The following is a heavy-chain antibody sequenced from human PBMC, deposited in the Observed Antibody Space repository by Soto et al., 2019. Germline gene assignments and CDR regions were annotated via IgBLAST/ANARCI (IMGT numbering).Heavy chain of an antibody. CDR1: GFTFSSYG. CDR3: AKEGGSGSYYNVLDYYGMDV. J-gene: IGHJ6*02. Sequence: HPWGSLRLSCAASGFTFSSYGMHWVRQAPGKGLEWVAVISYDGSNKYYADSVKGRFTISRDSSKNTLYLQMNSLRAEDTAVYYCAKEGGSGSYYNVLDYYGMDVWGQGTTVTVSS. D-gene: IGHD3-10*01. V-gene: IGHV3-30*18. CDR2: ISYDGSNK.